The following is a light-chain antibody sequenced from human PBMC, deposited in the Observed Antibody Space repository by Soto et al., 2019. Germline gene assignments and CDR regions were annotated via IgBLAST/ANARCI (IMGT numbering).Light chain of an antibody. Sequence: DIQVTQSPSTLSASVGDRVTITCQASQSIRNYLAWYQQKQGKAARLLIYDASTLESGVPSRFSGSGSGTELTITISSLQPDDFETYYCQPYNSYPWTFGQGTKVDIK. J-gene: IGKJ1*01. V-gene: IGKV1-5*01. CDR2: DAS. CDR3: QPYNSYPWT. CDR1: QSIRNY.